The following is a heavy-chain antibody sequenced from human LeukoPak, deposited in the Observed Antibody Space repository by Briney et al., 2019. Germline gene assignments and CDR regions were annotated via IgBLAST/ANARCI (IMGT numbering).Heavy chain of an antibody. J-gene: IGHJ4*02. D-gene: IGHD5-18*01. CDR3: ARVVDTAMQSYFDY. V-gene: IGHV1-69*04. Sequence: ASVKVSCKASGGTFSSYAISWVRQAPGQGLEWMGRIIPILGIANYVQKFQGRVTITADKSTSTAYMELSSLRSEDTAVYYCARVVDTAMQSYFDYWGQGTLVTDSS. CDR2: IIPILGIA. CDR1: GGTFSSYA.